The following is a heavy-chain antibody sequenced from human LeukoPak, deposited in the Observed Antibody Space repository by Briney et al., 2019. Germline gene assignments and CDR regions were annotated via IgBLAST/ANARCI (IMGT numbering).Heavy chain of an antibody. CDR3: AKWGDYDILTGYYVSDF. CDR1: GFIFRNYA. V-gene: IGHV3-23*01. Sequence: GGSLRLSCAASGFIFRNYAMSWVRHAPGKGLEWVSAITGSGDTTYYADSVKGRFTVSRDNSKNTLYVEMNTLRAQDTAVYYCAKWGDYDILTGYYVSDFWGRGTLVTVSS. CDR2: ITGSGDTT. J-gene: IGHJ4*02. D-gene: IGHD3-9*01.